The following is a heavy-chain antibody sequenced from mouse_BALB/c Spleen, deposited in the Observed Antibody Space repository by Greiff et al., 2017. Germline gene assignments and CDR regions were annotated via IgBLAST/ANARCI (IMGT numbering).Heavy chain of an antibody. Sequence: EVQLQQSGAELVKPGASVKLSCTASGFNIKDTYMHWVKQRPEQGLEWIGRIDPANGNTKYDPKFQGKATITADTSSNTAYLQLSSLTSEDTAVYYCARSYRSAWFAYWGQGTLVTVSA. D-gene: IGHD2-14*01. CDR2: IDPANGNT. V-gene: IGHV14-3*02. J-gene: IGHJ3*01. CDR1: GFNIKDTY. CDR3: ARSYRSAWFAY.